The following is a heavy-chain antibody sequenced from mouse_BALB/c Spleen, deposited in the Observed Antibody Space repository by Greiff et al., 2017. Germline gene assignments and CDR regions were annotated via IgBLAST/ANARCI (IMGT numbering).Heavy chain of an antibody. CDR2: ISNGGGST. D-gene: IGHD2-1*01. J-gene: IGHJ2*01. Sequence: EVHLVESGGGLVQPGGSLKLSCAASGFTFSSYTMSWVRQTPEKRLEWVAYISNGGGSTYYPDTVKGRFTISRDNAKNTLYLQMSSLKSEDTAMYYCARVGNYYFDYWGQGTTLTVSS. V-gene: IGHV5-12-2*01. CDR1: GFTFSSYT. CDR3: ARVGNYYFDY.